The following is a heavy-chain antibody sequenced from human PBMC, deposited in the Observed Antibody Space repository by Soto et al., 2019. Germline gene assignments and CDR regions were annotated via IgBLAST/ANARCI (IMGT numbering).Heavy chain of an antibody. CDR3: AKLRWGGSGGIDY. Sequence: EVQLLESGGGLVQPGGSLRLSCAASGFTFSSYAMSWVRQAPGKGLEWVSAISGSGGSTYYADSVKGRFTISRDNSKNTLYLQMNGRRAEDTAVYYCAKLRWGGSGGIDYWGQGTLVTVSS. D-gene: IGHD3-10*01. CDR2: ISGSGGST. V-gene: IGHV3-23*01. J-gene: IGHJ4*02. CDR1: GFTFSSYA.